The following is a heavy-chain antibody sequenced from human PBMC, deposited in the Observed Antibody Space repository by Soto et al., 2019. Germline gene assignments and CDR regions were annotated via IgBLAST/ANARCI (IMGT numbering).Heavy chain of an antibody. Sequence: QVQLQESGPGLVKPSQTLSLTCTVSGGSISSGGYYWSWIRQHPGKGLEWIGYIYYSGSTYYNPSLKSRVTISVDTSKNQFSRKLSSVTAADTAVYYCARGMNHSGGNPAGFDYWGQGTLVTVSS. CDR1: GGSISSGGYY. D-gene: IGHD2-15*01. V-gene: IGHV4-31*03. CDR3: ARGMNHSGGNPAGFDY. J-gene: IGHJ4*02. CDR2: IYYSGST.